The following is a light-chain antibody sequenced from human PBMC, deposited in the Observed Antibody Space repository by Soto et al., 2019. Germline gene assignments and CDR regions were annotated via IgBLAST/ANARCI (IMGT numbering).Light chain of an antibody. J-gene: IGKJ2*01. CDR3: QQYGKSPHT. CDR2: EAS. Sequence: ELVLTQSPDTLSLSPGGRVALSCRASQSVSGDYLAWYQQKPGQAPRLLIYEASRRAPGIPARFSGSRSGTDFILTITRLEPGDLALYFCQQYGKSPHTFGQGTKLEIK. V-gene: IGKV3-20*01. CDR1: QSVSGDY.